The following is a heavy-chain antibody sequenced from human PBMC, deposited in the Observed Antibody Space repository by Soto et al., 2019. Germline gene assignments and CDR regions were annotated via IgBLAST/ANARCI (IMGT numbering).Heavy chain of an antibody. Sequence: SVKVSCKASGGTFSSYTISWVRQAPGQGLEWMGRIIPILGIANYAQKFQGRVTITADKSTSTAYMELSSLRSEDTAVYYCARDWSQYDILTGYYYWGQGTLVTVSS. V-gene: IGHV1-69*04. CDR1: GGTFSSYT. CDR2: IIPILGIA. CDR3: ARDWSQYDILTGYYY. D-gene: IGHD3-9*01. J-gene: IGHJ4*02.